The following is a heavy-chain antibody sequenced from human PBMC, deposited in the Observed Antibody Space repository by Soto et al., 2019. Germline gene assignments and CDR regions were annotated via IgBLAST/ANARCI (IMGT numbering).Heavy chain of an antibody. CDR3: ARDGQVPVTMDV. J-gene: IGHJ6*03. D-gene: IGHD4-17*01. CDR2: INSDGSST. CDR1: GFTFSSYW. Sequence: VQLVESGGGLVQPGGSLRLSCAASGFTFSSYWMHWVRQAPGKGLVWVSRINSDGSSTSYADSVKGRFTISRDNDKNTLYLQMNSLRAEDTAVYYCARDGQVPVTMDVWGKGTTVTVSS. V-gene: IGHV3-74*01.